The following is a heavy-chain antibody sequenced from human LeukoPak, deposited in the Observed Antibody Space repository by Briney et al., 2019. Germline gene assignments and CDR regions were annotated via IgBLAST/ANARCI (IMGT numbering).Heavy chain of an antibody. CDR2: IYYSGST. CDR3: ARHVDYYDSSGYPPDPYYFDY. D-gene: IGHD3-22*01. J-gene: IGHJ4*02. CDR1: GGSISSSSYY. V-gene: IGHV4-39*01. Sequence: SETLSLTCTVSGGSISSSSYYWGWIRQPPGKGLEWIGSIYYSGSTYYNPSLKSRVTISVDTSKNQFSLKLSSVTAADTAVYYCARHVDYYDSSGYPPDPYYFDYWGQGTLVTVSS.